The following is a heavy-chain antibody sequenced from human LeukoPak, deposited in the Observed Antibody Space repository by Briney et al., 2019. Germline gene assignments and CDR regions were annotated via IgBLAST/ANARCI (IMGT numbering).Heavy chain of an antibody. J-gene: IGHJ4*02. CDR3: AREDSSSPGIDY. D-gene: IGHD6-6*01. Sequence: SETLSLTCTVSGGSISSYYWSWIRQPPGKGLEWIGYIYYSGSTYYNPSLKSRVTISVDTSKNQFSLKLSSVTAADTAVYYCAREDSSSPGIDYWGQGTLVTVSS. V-gene: IGHV4-59*12. CDR2: IYYSGST. CDR1: GGSISSYY.